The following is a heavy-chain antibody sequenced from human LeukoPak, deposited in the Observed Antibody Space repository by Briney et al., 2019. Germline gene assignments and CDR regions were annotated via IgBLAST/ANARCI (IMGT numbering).Heavy chain of an antibody. J-gene: IGHJ3*02. V-gene: IGHV3-21*01. CDR2: ISSSSSYI. CDR3: ARLGTDPDAFDI. Sequence: AGGSLRLSCAASGFTFSSYSMTWVRQAPGKGLEWVSSISSSSSYIYYADSVKGRFTISRDNAKNSLYLQMNSLRAEDTAMYYCARLGTDPDAFDIWGQGTMVTVSS. D-gene: IGHD1-14*01. CDR1: GFTFSSYS.